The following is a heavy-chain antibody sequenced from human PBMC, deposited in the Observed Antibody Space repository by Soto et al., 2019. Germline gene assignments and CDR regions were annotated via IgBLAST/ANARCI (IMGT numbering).Heavy chain of an antibody. V-gene: IGHV4-59*02. CDR1: GASGNYYY. D-gene: IGHD3-3*01. CDR3: GRWSHPAVKALDN. Sequence: PSETLSLTCTVSGASGNYYYWNWVRQLLGTELEWIGFIHYTGYRIFNSSLQSRVTMSLDMSQNQFSLRLTAVTDVDRAIYYCGRWSHPAVKALDNWGQGTTVTVS. J-gene: IGHJ3*02. CDR2: IHYTGYR.